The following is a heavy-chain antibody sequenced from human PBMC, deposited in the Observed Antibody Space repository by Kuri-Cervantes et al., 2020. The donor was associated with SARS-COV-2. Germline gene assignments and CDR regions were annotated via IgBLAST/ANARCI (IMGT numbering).Heavy chain of an antibody. V-gene: IGHV4-34*01. D-gene: IGHD2-2*01. Sequence: GSLRLSCAVSGGSISSGDYYWSWIRQPPGKGLEWIGEINHSGSTNYNPSLKSRVTISVDTSKNQFSLKLSSVTAADTAVYYCARISAVPAAKRTYYFDYWGQGTLVTVSS. CDR3: ARISAVPAAKRTYYFDY. CDR2: INHSGST. CDR1: GGSISSGDYY. J-gene: IGHJ4*02.